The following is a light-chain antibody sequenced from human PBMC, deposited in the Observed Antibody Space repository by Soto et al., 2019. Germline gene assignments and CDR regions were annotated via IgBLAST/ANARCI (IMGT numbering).Light chain of an antibody. Sequence: DIQMTQSPSSLSASIGDIITITCRASQSISTYLNWYQQKPGKAPRLLIYGASTLQNGVPSRFSGSGSATDYTLTISSLQPEDFATYYCQQSFITPPLTFGGGNKVEMK. J-gene: IGKJ4*01. CDR1: QSISTY. CDR2: GAS. V-gene: IGKV1-39*01. CDR3: QQSFITPPLT.